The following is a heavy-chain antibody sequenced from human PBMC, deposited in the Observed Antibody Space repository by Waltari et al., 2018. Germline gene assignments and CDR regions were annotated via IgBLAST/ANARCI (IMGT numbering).Heavy chain of an antibody. CDR1: CGSLSSSCYY. CDR3: AREGDDILTGYKPNWFDP. D-gene: IGHD3-9*01. V-gene: IGHV4-39*07. Sequence: QLQLQESVPGLVKPSETLSLTCTVSCGSLSSSCYYLGWLRQPPGKGLEWIGGIYYSGSTYYNPSLKSRVTISVDTSKNQFSLKLSSVTAADTAVYYCAREGDDILTGYKPNWFDPWGQGTLVTVSS. J-gene: IGHJ5*02. CDR2: IYYSGST.